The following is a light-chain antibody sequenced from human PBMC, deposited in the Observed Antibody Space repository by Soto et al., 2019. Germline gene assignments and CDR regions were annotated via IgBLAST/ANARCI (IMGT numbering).Light chain of an antibody. J-gene: IGKJ1*01. CDR3: QQRLNWPPN. CDR1: QSVTNY. Sequence: EISVSLSPYTLAVSPGQRATLSCRATQSVTNYIAWYQQRPGQAPRLLIYDASNRASGVPAKFSGSGSGTDFTLTISDLEPADFGLYYCQQRLNWPPNFGQGTKVAI. V-gene: IGKV3-11*01. CDR2: DAS.